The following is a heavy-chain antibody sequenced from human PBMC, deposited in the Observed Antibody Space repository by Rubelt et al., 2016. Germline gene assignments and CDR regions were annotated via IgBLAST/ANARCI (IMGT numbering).Heavy chain of an antibody. CDR2: IYNSGST. V-gene: IGHV4-59*11. CDR3: ARYAPMDV. CDR1: GGSISSHH. Sequence: QVQLQESGPGLVKPSETLSLTCTVSGGSISSHHWIWVRQPPGKGLEWIGHIYNSGSTNCNPSLKSRVTISFDTAKNQFSLKLSSVTAAETAVEYWARYAPMDVWGQGTTVTVSS. J-gene: IGHJ6*02.